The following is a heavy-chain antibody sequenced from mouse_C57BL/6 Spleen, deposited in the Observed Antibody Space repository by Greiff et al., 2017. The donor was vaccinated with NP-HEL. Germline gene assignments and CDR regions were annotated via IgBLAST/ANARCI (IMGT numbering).Heavy chain of an antibody. D-gene: IGHD3-3*01. CDR3: ARRGRFDAMDY. V-gene: IGHV1-9*01. J-gene: IGHJ4*01. Sequence: VQLQQSGAELMKPGASVKLSCKATGYTFTGYWIEWVKQRPGHGLEWIGEILPGSGSTNYNEKFKGKATFTADTSSNTAYMQLSSLTTGDSAIYYCARRGRFDAMDYWGQGTSVTVSS. CDR1: GYTFTGYW. CDR2: ILPGSGST.